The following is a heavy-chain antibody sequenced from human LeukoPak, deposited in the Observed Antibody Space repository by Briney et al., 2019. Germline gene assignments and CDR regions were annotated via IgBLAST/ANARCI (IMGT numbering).Heavy chain of an antibody. Sequence: GGSLRLSCAASGFTFRTYAMSWVRQAPGKGLEWVSAISGSVGNTYYADSMKGRFTISRDNSKNTLYLQMNGLRAEDTAVYYCAKVKTYDSSGYYSHCFDFWGQGTLVTVSS. V-gene: IGHV3-23*01. CDR2: ISGSVGNT. CDR1: GFTFRTYA. J-gene: IGHJ4*02. D-gene: IGHD3-22*01. CDR3: AKVKTYDSSGYYSHCFDF.